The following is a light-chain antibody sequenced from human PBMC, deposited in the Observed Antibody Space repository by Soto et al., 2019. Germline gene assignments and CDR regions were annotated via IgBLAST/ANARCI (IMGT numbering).Light chain of an antibody. CDR1: QSVSSN. J-gene: IGKJ1*01. Sequence: EIVMTQSPDILSLSPGERASLSCGASQSVSSNLAWYQQIPGQAPRLLIYGASARATGIPARFSGSGSGTEFTLTISDLQSEDFVVYYCQHYNNWPLTFGQGTKVDIK. CDR2: GAS. CDR3: QHYNNWPLT. V-gene: IGKV3-15*01.